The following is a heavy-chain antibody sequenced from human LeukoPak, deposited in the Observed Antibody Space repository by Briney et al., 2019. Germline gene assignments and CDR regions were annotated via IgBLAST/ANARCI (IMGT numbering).Heavy chain of an antibody. Sequence: GGSLRPSCAASGFTFSGYWMSWVRQAPGKGLEWVANIKQDGSEQYYADSVKGRFTISTDNPKNSLYLQRNSLRAEETAVYYCARASITIFGVVITAPLDYWGQGTLVTVSS. V-gene: IGHV3-7*01. D-gene: IGHD3-3*01. J-gene: IGHJ4*02. CDR1: GFTFSGYW. CDR3: ARASITIFGVVITAPLDY. CDR2: IKQDGSEQ.